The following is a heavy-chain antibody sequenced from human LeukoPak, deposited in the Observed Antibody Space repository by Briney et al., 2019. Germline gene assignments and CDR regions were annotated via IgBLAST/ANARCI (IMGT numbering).Heavy chain of an antibody. CDR2: IYTSGST. D-gene: IGHD3-3*01. CDR1: GGSISSYY. CDR3: ARVIRNYDFWSSSYYMDV. Sequence: SETLSLTCAVSGGSISSYYWSWIRQPPGKGLEWIGCIYTSGSTNYNPSLKSRVTISVDTSKNQFSLKLSSVTAADTAVYYCARVIRNYDFWSSSYYMDVWGKGTTVTVSS. V-gene: IGHV4-4*09. J-gene: IGHJ6*03.